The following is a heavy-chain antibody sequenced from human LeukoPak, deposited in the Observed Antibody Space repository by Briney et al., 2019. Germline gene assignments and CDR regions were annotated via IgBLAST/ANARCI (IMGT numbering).Heavy chain of an antibody. CDR3: ARGIYSYGYSGYLQH. D-gene: IGHD2-15*01. Sequence: SVKVSCKASGGTFITYAITWVRQAPGQGLEWMGGIIPTFGTANYAQKFQGRVTMTADKSTSTAYMELSSLRSEDTAVYYCARGIYSYGYSGYLQHWGQGTLVTVSS. V-gene: IGHV1-69*06. CDR2: IIPTFGTA. CDR1: GGTFITYA. J-gene: IGHJ1*01.